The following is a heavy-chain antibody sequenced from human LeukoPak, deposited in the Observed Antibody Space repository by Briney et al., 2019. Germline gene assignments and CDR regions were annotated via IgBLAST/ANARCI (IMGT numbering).Heavy chain of an antibody. CDR1: GFTFSSYS. D-gene: IGHD5-18*01. Sequence: GGSLRLSCAASGFTFSSYSMNWVRQAPGKGLEWVSYISSSSSTIYYADSVKGRFSISRDNAKNSLYLQMNSLRAEDTAVYYCARYSYRYTERLNDYWGQGTLVTVSS. CDR3: ARYSYRYTERLNDY. J-gene: IGHJ4*02. CDR2: ISSSSSTI. V-gene: IGHV3-48*01.